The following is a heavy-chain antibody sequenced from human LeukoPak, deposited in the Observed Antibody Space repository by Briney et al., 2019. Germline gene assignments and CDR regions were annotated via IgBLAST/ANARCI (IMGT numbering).Heavy chain of an antibody. V-gene: IGHV3-30*18. CDR3: AKDSGIAVAGTLRAFDI. Sequence: GGSLRLSCAASGFTFSSYGMHWVRQAPGKGLEWVAVISYDGSNKYFADSVKGRFTISRDNSKNTLYLQMDSLRAEDTAVYYCAKDSGIAVAGTLRAFDIWGQGTMVTVSS. J-gene: IGHJ3*02. CDR1: GFTFSSYG. CDR2: ISYDGSNK. D-gene: IGHD6-19*01.